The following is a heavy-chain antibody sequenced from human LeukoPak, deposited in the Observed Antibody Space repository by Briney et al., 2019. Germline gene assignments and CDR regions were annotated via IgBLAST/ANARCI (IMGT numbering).Heavy chain of an antibody. J-gene: IGHJ4*02. CDR2: IRYDGTTI. CDR3: AKVREAGSGYYPYYFDY. D-gene: IGHD3-22*01. V-gene: IGHV3-30*02. Sequence: GGSLRLSCVASGLTFSNYGIHWVRQAPGKGLEWVTYIRYDGTTIYYADSVKGRFTISRDNSKNTLYLQMNSLRAEDTAVYYCAKVREAGSGYYPYYFDYWGQGTLVTVSS. CDR1: GLTFSNYG.